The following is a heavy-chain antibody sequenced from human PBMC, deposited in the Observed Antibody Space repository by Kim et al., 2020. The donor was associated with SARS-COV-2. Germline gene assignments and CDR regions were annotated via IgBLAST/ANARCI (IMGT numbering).Heavy chain of an antibody. CDR3: ANLQQLVPFDY. CDR1: GFTFTTYP. V-gene: IGHV3-23*01. Sequence: GGSLRLSCVVSGFTFTTYPMGWVRQAPGKGLEWVSSVSVGGDLTYYADSVKGRFTISRDNSRNTLFLQMNSLGADDTAVYYCANLQQLVPFDYWGQGTQVTVSS. CDR2: VSVGGDLT. D-gene: IGHD1-1*01. J-gene: IGHJ4*02.